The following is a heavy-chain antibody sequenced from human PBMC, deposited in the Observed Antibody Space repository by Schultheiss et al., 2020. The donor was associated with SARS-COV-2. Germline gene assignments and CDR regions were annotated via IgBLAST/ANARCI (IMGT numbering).Heavy chain of an antibody. CDR2: INHSGST. V-gene: IGHV4-34*01. CDR3: AIRNRGWIAFDP. D-gene: IGHD6-19*01. Sequence: SQTLSLTCAVYGGSFSGYYWTWIRQPPGKGLEWIGEINHSGSTNYNPSLKSRVTISVDTSKKQFSLKLSSVTAADTAVYYCAIRNRGWIAFDPWGQGTLVTVSS. J-gene: IGHJ5*02. CDR1: GGSFSGYY.